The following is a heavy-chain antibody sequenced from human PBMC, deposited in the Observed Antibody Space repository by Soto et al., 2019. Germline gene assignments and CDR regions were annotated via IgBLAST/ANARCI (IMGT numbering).Heavy chain of an antibody. D-gene: IGHD6-13*01. CDR1: GFSLSNARMG. J-gene: IGHJ4*02. CDR3: ARVASDRSRDY. Sequence: QVTVKQSGPVLVKPTATLTLTCTFSGFSLSNARMGVSWIRQPPGKALEWLAHIFSNDEKSYSTSLKSRLTTSKDTYKRQVVLTMTNMDASDTATYFCARVASDRSRDYWGQGTLVTVSS. V-gene: IGHV2-26*01. CDR2: IFSNDEK.